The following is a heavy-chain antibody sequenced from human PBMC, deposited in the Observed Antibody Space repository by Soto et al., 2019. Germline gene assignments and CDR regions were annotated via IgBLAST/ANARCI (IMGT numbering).Heavy chain of an antibody. D-gene: IGHD3-16*02. CDR2: ISAYNGNT. CDR3: ARDRDYVWGSYLLGAEGIKRFDP. J-gene: IGHJ5*02. Sequence: QVQLVQSGAEVKKPGASVKVSCKASGYTFTSYGISWVRQAPGQGLEWMGWISAYNGNTNYAQKLQGRVTMTTDTSTSTVYMELRSLRSDDTAVYYCARDRDYVWGSYLLGAEGIKRFDPWGQGTLVTVSS. V-gene: IGHV1-18*04. CDR1: GYTFTSYG.